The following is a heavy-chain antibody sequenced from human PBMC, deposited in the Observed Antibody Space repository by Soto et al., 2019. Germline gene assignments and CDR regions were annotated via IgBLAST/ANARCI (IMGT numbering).Heavy chain of an antibody. V-gene: IGHV1-3*01. D-gene: IGHD3-22*01. J-gene: IGHJ4*02. Sequence: RASVKVSCKASGYTFTSYAMHWVRQAPGQRLEWMGWINAGNGNTKYSQKFQGRVTITRDTSASTAYMELSSLRSEDTAVYYCARHDSSGYVPLDYWGQGTLVTVSS. CDR1: GYTFTSYA. CDR3: ARHDSSGYVPLDY. CDR2: INAGNGNT.